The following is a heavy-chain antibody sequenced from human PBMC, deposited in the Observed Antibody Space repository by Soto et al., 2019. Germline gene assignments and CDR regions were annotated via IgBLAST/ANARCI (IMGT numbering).Heavy chain of an antibody. J-gene: IGHJ6*02. CDR1: GYTFTSYA. CDR2: INAGNGNT. CDR3: ARAKLYDFWSGYYYYYYGMDV. Sequence: ASVKVSCKASGYTFTSYAMHWVRQAPGQRLEWMGWINAGNGNTKYSQKFQGRVTITRDTSASTAYMELSSLRSEDTAVYYCARAKLYDFWSGYYYYYYGMDVWGQGTTVTVSS. D-gene: IGHD3-3*01. V-gene: IGHV1-3*01.